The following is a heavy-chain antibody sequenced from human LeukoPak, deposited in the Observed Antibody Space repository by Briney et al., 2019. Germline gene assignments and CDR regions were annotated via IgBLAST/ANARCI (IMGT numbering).Heavy chain of an antibody. CDR1: GFTFSSSA. CDR2: ISYDGTNN. V-gene: IGHV3-30*18. D-gene: IGHD6-19*01. Sequence: GESLRLSCVASGFTFSSSAFHWVRQAPGKGRDWVALISYDGTNNYYPDSVKGRFSISRDNTRGTLYLQMDSLRIDDTAVYYCAKGSYTTGWYYYLERWGKGALGTV. CDR3: AKGSYTTGWYYYLER. J-gene: IGHJ1*01.